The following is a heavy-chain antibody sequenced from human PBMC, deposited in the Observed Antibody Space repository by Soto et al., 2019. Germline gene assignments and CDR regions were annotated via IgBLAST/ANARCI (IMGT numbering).Heavy chain of an antibody. V-gene: IGHV1-69*13. Sequence: ASVKVSCKASGGTFSSYAISWVRQAPGQGLEWMGGIIPIFGTANYAQKFQGRVTITADESTSTAYMELSSLRSEDTAVYYFARDRPEGGSFFTYWGQETRVPVSS. D-gene: IGHD3-16*01. CDR3: ARDRPEGGSFFTY. J-gene: IGHJ4*02. CDR1: GGTFSSYA. CDR2: IIPIFGTA.